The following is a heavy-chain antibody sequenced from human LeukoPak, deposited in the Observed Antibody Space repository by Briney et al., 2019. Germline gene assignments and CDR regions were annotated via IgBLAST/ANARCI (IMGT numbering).Heavy chain of an antibody. Sequence: SETLSLTCTVSGGPITSSYWNWIRQPAGRGLEWIGRLSSSGTTYNPSLKSRVTMSLDTSKNQFSLRLRSVTAADTAVYYCARDQGIGVYWYWYFDLWGRGTLITVSS. V-gene: IGHV4-4*07. J-gene: IGHJ2*01. D-gene: IGHD2-8*02. CDR3: ARDQGIGVYWYWYFDL. CDR2: LSSSGTT. CDR1: GGPITSSY.